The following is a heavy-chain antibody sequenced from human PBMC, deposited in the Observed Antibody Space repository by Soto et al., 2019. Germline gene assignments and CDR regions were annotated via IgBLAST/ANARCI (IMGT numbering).Heavy chain of an antibody. D-gene: IGHD2-21*02. J-gene: IGHJ6*02. CDR3: AKDQDIVVVTAGMSGGMDV. CDR2: ISWNSGSI. V-gene: IGHV3-9*01. Sequence: EVQLVESGGGLVQPGRSLRLSCAASGFTFDDYAMHWVRQAPGKGLEWVSGISWNSGSIGYADSVKGRFTISRDNAKTTLYLQMNSLRAEDTALYYCAKDQDIVVVTAGMSGGMDVWGQGTTVTVSS. CDR1: GFTFDDYA.